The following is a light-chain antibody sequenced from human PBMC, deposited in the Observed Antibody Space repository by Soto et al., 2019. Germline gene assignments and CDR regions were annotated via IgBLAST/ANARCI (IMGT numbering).Light chain of an antibody. CDR3: QHFYSTPQT. V-gene: IGKV4-1*01. CDR2: WAT. J-gene: IGKJ1*01. Sequence: DIVMTQSPDSLAVSLGEAAAINCRSSESAFYSSNHRNYLAWYQQRPGQPPKLLFNWATAQEAVLPALFTSSGSGTDFTPTIAGLQAEDVATYCCQHFYSTPQTFGQGTKVDIK. CDR1: ESAFYSSNHRNY.